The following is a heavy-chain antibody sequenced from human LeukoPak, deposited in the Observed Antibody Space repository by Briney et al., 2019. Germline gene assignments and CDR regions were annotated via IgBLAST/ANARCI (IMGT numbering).Heavy chain of an antibody. CDR2: INPSGGST. J-gene: IGHJ4*02. D-gene: IGHD2-2*01. CDR3: ARRRRDQLSNFDY. CDR1: GYTFTGYY. Sequence: GASVKVSCKASGYTFTGYYMHWVRQAPGQGLEWMGRINPSGGSTSYAQKFQGRVTMTRDTSTSTVYMGLSSLRSEDTAVYYCARRRRDQLSNFDYWGQGTLVTVSS. V-gene: IGHV1-46*01.